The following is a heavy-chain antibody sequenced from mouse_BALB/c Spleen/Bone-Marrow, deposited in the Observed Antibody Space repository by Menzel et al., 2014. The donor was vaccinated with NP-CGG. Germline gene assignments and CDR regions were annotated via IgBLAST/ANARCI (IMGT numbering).Heavy chain of an antibody. Sequence: EVQLVESGGGLVQPGGSLKLSCATSGFTFSDYYMYWVRQTPEKRLEWVAYITKGGGSTYYPDIVKGRFTISRDNAKNTLYLQMSPLKSEDTAMYYCARQLAYAMDYWGQGTSVTVSS. CDR3: ARQLAYAMDY. D-gene: IGHD4-1*01. CDR2: ITKGGGST. V-gene: IGHV5-12*02. J-gene: IGHJ4*01. CDR1: GFTFSDYY.